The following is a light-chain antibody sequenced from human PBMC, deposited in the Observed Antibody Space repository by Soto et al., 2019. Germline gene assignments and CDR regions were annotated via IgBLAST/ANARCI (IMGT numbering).Light chain of an antibody. CDR2: DAS. CDR3: QNRSDWPPLA. Sequence: EIVLTQSPATLSLSPGERATLSCRASRSVSNHLAWYQHKPGQAPRLLIFDASNRATGIPARFSGSGSVTDFTLTISSLEPEDCAVYCCQNRSDWPPLAFGQGTKVEIK. V-gene: IGKV3-11*01. J-gene: IGKJ1*01. CDR1: RSVSNH.